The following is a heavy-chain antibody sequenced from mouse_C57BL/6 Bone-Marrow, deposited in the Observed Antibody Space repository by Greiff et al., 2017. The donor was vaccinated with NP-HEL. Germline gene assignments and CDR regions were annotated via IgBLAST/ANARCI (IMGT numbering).Heavy chain of an antibody. D-gene: IGHD2-1*01. CDR1: GFNIKDYY. J-gene: IGHJ4*01. V-gene: IGHV14-2*01. Sequence: VQLQQSGAELVKPGASVKLSCTASGFNIKDYYMHWVKQRTEQGLEWIGRIDPEDGETKYAPKFQGKATITADTSSNTAYLQLSSLTSEDTAVYYSARGGWHGNYVDYYAMDYWGQGTSVTVSS. CDR2: IDPEDGET. CDR3: ARGGWHGNYVDYYAMDY.